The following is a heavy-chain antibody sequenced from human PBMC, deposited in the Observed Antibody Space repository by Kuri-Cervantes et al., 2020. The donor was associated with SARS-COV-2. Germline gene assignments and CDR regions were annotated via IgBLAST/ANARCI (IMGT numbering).Heavy chain of an antibody. V-gene: IGHV4-38-2*02. CDR3: ARWELLFPSDAFDI. CDR2: IYHSGST. J-gene: IGHJ3*02. Sequence: GSLRLSCTVSGGSISSGYYWGWIRQPPGKGLEWIGSIYHSGSTYYNPSLKSRVTISVDTSKNQFSLKLSSVTAADTAVYYCARWELLFPSDAFDIWGQGTMVTVSS. CDR1: GGSISSGYY. D-gene: IGHD1-26*01.